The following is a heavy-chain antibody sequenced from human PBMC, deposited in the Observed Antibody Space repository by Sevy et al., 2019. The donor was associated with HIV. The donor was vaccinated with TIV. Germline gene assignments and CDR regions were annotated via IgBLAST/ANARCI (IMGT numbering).Heavy chain of an antibody. CDR1: GFSVSSNY. V-gene: IGHV3-53*01. J-gene: IGHJ6*02. CDR2: LYSGGRI. D-gene: IGHD3-16*01. Sequence: GGSLRLSCAASGFSVSSNYMSWVRQAPGKGPEWVSVLYSGGRISYADSVQGRFTISRDNSKNTLYLQMNSLRAEDTAVYYCAREDIVLGEDNYYGIDVWGQGTTVTVSS. CDR3: AREDIVLGEDNYYGIDV.